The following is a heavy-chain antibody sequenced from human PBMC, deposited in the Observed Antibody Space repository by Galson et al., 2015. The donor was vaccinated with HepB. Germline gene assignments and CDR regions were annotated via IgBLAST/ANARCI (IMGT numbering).Heavy chain of an antibody. V-gene: IGHV1-2*04. J-gene: IGHJ4*02. CDR2: INPNSGGT. D-gene: IGHD4-23*01. CDR3: ARDNGGNSWIDY. Sequence: QSGAEVKKPGESLKISCKASGYTFTGYYMHWVRQAPGQGLEWMGWINPNSGGTNYAQKFQGWVTMTRDTSISTAYMELSRLRSDDTAVYYCARDNGGNSWIDYWGQGTLVTVSS. CDR1: GYTFTGYY.